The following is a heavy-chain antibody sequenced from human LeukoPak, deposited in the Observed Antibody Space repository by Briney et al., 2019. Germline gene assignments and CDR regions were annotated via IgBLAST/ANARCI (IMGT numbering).Heavy chain of an antibody. CDR2: INAGNGDT. Sequence: ASVKVSCKASGYTFSDYAMHWVRQAPGQRLEWMGWINAGNGDTKYSQKFQGRVTITWDTSATTVHMELSSLRSEDTAVYYCASLMVRADYWGQGTLVTVSS. J-gene: IGHJ4*02. CDR1: GYTFSDYA. CDR3: ASLMVRADY. D-gene: IGHD3-10*01. V-gene: IGHV1-3*01.